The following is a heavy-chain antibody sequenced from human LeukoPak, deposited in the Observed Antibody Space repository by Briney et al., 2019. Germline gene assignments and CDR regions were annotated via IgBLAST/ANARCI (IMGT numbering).Heavy chain of an antibody. D-gene: IGHD2-2*02. CDR3: ARGGLGAYCSSTSCYTETYHDAFDI. Sequence: SVKVSCKASGGTFSSYAISWVRQAPGQGLEWMGRIIPIFGTANYAQKFQGRVTITTDESTSTAYMELSSLRSEDTAVYYCARGGLGAYCSSTSCYTETYHDAFDIWGQGTMVTVSS. CDR1: GGTFSSYA. V-gene: IGHV1-69*05. J-gene: IGHJ3*02. CDR2: IIPIFGTA.